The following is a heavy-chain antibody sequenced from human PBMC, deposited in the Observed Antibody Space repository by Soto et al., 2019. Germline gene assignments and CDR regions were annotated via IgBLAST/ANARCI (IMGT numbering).Heavy chain of an antibody. D-gene: IGHD1-26*01. Sequence: QVQLQESGPGLVKPSETLSLTCTVSGGSISSYYWSWIRQPPGKGLEWIGYIYYSGSTNYNPSLKIRVTISVDTSKNQFSLKLSSVTAADTALYYCARRWGRTFDYWGQGTLVTVSS. CDR2: IYYSGST. CDR1: GGSISSYY. J-gene: IGHJ4*02. V-gene: IGHV4-59*08. CDR3: ARRWGRTFDY.